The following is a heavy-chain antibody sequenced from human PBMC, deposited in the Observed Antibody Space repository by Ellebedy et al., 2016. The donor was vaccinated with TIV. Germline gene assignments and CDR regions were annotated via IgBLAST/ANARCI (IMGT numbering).Heavy chain of an antibody. D-gene: IGHD3-22*01. CDR2: ISGRGDTT. CDR1: GFTFSDYA. V-gene: IGHV3-23*01. Sequence: PGGSLRLSCAAYGFTFSDYALAWVRQAPGKGLEWVSSISGRGDTTYNADSVKGRFTISRDNSKNTLFLHMSSLRAEDTAVYYCAKDPSFVYDTSYYYLDFWGQGTLVIVSS. J-gene: IGHJ4*02. CDR3: AKDPSFVYDTSYYYLDF.